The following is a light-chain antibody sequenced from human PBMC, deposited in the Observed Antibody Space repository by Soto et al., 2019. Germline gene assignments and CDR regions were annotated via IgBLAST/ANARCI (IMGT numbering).Light chain of an antibody. CDR1: QSVSSN. CDR3: QQYNTWPPLT. J-gene: IGKJ4*01. CDR2: GAS. V-gene: IGKV3-15*01. Sequence: EILMTQSPATLSVSPGERATLSCRASQSVSSNLAWYQQKPGQTPRLLIYGASIRATGIPARFSGSGSGTESTLTISSRQSEDFAVYYCQQYNTWPPLTFGGGTKVEIK.